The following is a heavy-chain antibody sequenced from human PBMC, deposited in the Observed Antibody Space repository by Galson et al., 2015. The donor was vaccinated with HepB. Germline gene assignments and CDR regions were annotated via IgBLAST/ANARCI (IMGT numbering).Heavy chain of an antibody. D-gene: IGHD3-22*01. CDR1: GFTFSSYA. CDR2: ISYDGSNK. Sequence: SMRLSCAASGFTFSSYAMHWVRQAPGKGLEWGAVISYDGSNKYYADSVKGRFTISRDNSKNTLYLQMNSLRAEDTALYYRAKDIRYDSSGGYFDYWGQATLVTVSS. CDR3: AKDIRYDSSGGYFDY. V-gene: IGHV3-30-3*01. J-gene: IGHJ4*02.